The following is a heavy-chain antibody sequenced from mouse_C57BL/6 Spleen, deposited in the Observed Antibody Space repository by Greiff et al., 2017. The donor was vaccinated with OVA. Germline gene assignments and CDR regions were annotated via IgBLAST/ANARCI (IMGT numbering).Heavy chain of an antibody. CDR1: GYSITSGYY. V-gene: IGHV3-6*01. D-gene: IGHD3-2*02. CDR3: ARTVDSSGYVPFDY. J-gene: IGHJ2*01. CDR2: ISYDGSN. Sequence: EVKLMESGPGLVKPSQSLSLTCSVTGYSITSGYYWNWIRQFPGNKLEWMGYISYDGSNNYNPSLKNRISITRDTSKNQFFLKLNSVTTEDTATYYCARTVDSSGYVPFDYWGQGTTLTVSS.